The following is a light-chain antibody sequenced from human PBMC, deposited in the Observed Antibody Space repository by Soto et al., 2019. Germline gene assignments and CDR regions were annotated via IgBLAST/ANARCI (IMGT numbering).Light chain of an antibody. CDR1: QSISSW. Sequence: DIQMTQSPATLSASVGDRVTITCRASQSISSWLAWYQEKPGRAPKLLIYDASTLESGVPSRFSGSGSGTEFPLTISSLQPDDFATYYCQQYSSHDLLTFGGGTKVEIK. CDR3: QQYSSHDLLT. J-gene: IGKJ4*01. CDR2: DAS. V-gene: IGKV1-5*01.